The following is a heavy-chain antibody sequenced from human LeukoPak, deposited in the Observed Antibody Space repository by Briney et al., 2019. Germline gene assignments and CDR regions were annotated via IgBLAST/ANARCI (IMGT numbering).Heavy chain of an antibody. CDR3: LRGRGRSYCDY. CDR2: MNPNSGDT. V-gene: IGHV1-2*02. D-gene: IGHD3-10*01. CDR1: GYTFTAYN. J-gene: IGHJ4*02. Sequence: EASVKVSWKPSGYTFTAYNIHWVRQAPGQGLEWMGWMNPNSGDTNYAQNFQGRVTMTRDTSISTAYMELSSLRSDDTAVYFYLRGRGRSYCDYWGQGTPVTVSS.